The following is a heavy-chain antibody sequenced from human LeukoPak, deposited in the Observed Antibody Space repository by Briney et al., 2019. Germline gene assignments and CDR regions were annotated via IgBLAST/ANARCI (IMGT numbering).Heavy chain of an antibody. D-gene: IGHD2-2*01. CDR3: ARDYAGSSSWNWFDP. Sequence: SETLSLTCTVSGGSIRNYYWNWIRQPPGKGLEWIGYIYDSGSTNYNPSLKSRVTISVDMSKNQFSLKLSSVTAADTAVYYCARDYAGSSSWNWFDPWGQGTLVTVSS. V-gene: IGHV4-59*01. J-gene: IGHJ5*02. CDR2: IYDSGST. CDR1: GGSIRNYY.